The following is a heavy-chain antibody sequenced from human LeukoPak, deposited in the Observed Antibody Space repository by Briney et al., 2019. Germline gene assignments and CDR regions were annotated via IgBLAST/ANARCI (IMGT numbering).Heavy chain of an antibody. CDR3: ARHAGGRPDDS. J-gene: IGHJ4*02. D-gene: IGHD3-16*01. V-gene: IGHV4-39*01. CDR1: VGSISTSGYY. Sequence: SETLSLTCTVSVGSISTSGYYGAWVRQPPGKGLEWIGSLSYSGNTYYNPPRQSRFTISADTSNNQFSLKLSSVTAADTAVYYCARHAGGRPDDSWGQGALVIVSS. CDR2: LSYSGNT.